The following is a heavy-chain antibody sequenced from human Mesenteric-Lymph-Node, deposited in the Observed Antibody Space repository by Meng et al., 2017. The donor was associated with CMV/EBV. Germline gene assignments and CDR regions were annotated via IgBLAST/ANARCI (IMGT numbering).Heavy chain of an antibody. CDR2: INPGDSDT. D-gene: IGHD6-13*01. V-gene: IGHV5-51*01. CDR1: GYTFMRNW. CDR3: ARRIAADGAFDY. J-gene: IGHJ4*02. Sequence: GESLKISCKGSGYTFMRNWIGWVRQMPGKGLEWMGIINPGDSDTRYSPSFQGQVTFSVDKSINTANLQWSSLKASDTAMFYCARRIAADGAFDYWGQGTLVTVSS.